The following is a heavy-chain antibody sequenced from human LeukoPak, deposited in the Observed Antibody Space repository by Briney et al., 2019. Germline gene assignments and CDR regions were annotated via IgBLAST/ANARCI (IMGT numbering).Heavy chain of an antibody. J-gene: IGHJ6*02. CDR2: INSDGSST. D-gene: IGHD2-2*01. Sequence: PGGSLRLSCAASGFTFSSYWMHWVRHAPGKGLVWVSRINSDGSSTSYADSVKGRFTISRDNAKNTLYLQMNSLRAEDTAVYYCARADIVVVPAAIGLADYYGMDVWGQGTTVTVSS. CDR3: ARADIVVVPAAIGLADYYGMDV. CDR1: GFTFSSYW. V-gene: IGHV3-74*01.